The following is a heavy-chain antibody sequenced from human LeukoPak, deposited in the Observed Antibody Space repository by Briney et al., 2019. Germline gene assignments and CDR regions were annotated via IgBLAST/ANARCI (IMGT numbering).Heavy chain of an antibody. D-gene: IGHD3-3*01. J-gene: IGHJ6*03. Sequence: SETLSLTCTVSGGSISSSSYYWGWIRQPPGKGLEWIGSIYYSGSTYYNPSLKSRVTISVDTSKNQFSLKLSSVTAADTAVYYCARHRGPHRITIFGVGSYYYYMDVWGKGTTVTVSS. V-gene: IGHV4-39*01. CDR3: ARHRGPHRITIFGVGSYYYYMDV. CDR1: GGSISSSSYY. CDR2: IYYSGST.